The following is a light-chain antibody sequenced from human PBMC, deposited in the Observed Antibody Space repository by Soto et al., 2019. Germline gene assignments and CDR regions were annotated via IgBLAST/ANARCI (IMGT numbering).Light chain of an antibody. Sequence: QSALTQPRSVSGSPGQSVTISCTGTTSDVGGYNYVSWYQHHPGKAPKLMIYDVSKRPSGIPDRFSGFKSGNTASLTISGLQAEDEANYYCCSYAGYYTWVFGRGTKLTVL. CDR2: DVS. CDR3: CSYAGYYTWV. V-gene: IGLV2-11*01. J-gene: IGLJ3*02. CDR1: TSDVGGYNY.